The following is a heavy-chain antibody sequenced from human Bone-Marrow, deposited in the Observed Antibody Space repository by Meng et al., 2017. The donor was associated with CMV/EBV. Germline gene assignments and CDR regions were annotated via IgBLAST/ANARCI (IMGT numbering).Heavy chain of an antibody. CDR2: MNPKSGDT. J-gene: IGHJ5*02. CDR1: GYTFTAYY. Sequence: ASVKVSCKASGYTFTAYYIHWVRQAPGQGLEWMGWMNPKSGDTNYAQKFQGRVTMTRDTSITTAYLELNRLRSDETAVYYCVRGRQMNGGSLEGVPWGQGTLVTVSS. V-gene: IGHV1-2*02. CDR3: VRGRQMNGGSLEGVP. D-gene: IGHD1-1*01.